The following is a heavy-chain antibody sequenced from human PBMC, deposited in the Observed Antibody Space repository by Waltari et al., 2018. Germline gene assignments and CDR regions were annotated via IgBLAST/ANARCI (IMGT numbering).Heavy chain of an antibody. D-gene: IGHD3-10*01. Sequence: EVQLVESGGGWVQPGGSLRPSCAAAGFTVGSYYMNWVRQAPGKGLEWVSYISSSGSTIYYADSVKGRFTISRDNAKNSLYLQMNSLRAEDTAVYYCARVSGELLYYYYGMDVWGQGTTVTVSS. V-gene: IGHV3-48*03. CDR3: ARVSGELLYYYYGMDV. J-gene: IGHJ6*02. CDR2: ISSSGSTI. CDR1: GFTVGSYY.